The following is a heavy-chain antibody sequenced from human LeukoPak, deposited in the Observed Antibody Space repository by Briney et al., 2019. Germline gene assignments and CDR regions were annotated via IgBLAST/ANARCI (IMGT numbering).Heavy chain of an antibody. Sequence: PGGSLRLSCAASGFTFSSYNMDWVRQAPGKGLEWVSFIDSSSRYIYQADSVKGRFTISRDNAKSSVLLQMNSLRAKDTAVYYCARVGGHCTSTSCPPPDYWGQGTLVTVSS. CDR3: ARVGGHCTSTSCPPPDY. CDR2: IDSSSRYI. D-gene: IGHD2-2*01. J-gene: IGHJ4*02. CDR1: GFTFSSYN. V-gene: IGHV3-21*01.